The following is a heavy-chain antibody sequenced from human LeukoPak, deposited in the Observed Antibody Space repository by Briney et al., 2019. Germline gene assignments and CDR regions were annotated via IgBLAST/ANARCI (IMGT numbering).Heavy chain of an antibody. CDR3: ARDIPRFDY. Sequence: SETLSLTCTVSGYSISSGYYWGWIRQPPGKGLEWIGSIYHSGSTYYNSSLKSRVTISVDTSKNQFSLKLSSVTAADTAVYYCARDIPRFDYWGQGTLVTVSS. J-gene: IGHJ4*02. CDR1: GYSISSGYY. CDR2: IYHSGST. V-gene: IGHV4-38-2*02.